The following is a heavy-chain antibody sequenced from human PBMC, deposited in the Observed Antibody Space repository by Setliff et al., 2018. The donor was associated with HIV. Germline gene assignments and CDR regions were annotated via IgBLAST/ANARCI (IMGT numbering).Heavy chain of an antibody. D-gene: IGHD3-10*01. CDR2: VYYTGST. CDR1: GASISLIAYY. Sequence: KPSETLSLTCTVSGASISLIAYYWGWVRQPPGKGLEWIGSVYYTGSTFYNPSLKSLKGRVTISVDTSKNQFSLKLISVTAADTAIYFCARQGNAIYGEVDSWGQGTRVTVSS. CDR3: ARQGNAIYGEVDS. V-gene: IGHV4-39*01. J-gene: IGHJ5*01.